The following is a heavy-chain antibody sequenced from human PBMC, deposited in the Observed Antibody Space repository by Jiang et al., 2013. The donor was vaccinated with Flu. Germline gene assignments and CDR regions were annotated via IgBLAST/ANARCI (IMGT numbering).Heavy chain of an antibody. V-gene: IGHV4-61*02. D-gene: IGHD6-13*01. CDR2: IYTSGST. CDR3: ARAAASAFDY. CDR1: GGSISSGSYY. Sequence: GSGLVKPSQTLSLTCTVSGGSISSGSYYWSWIRQPAGKGLEWIGRIYTSGSTNYNPSLKSRVTISVDTSKNQFSLKLRSVTAADTAVYYCARAAASAFDYVGPG. J-gene: IGHJ4*02.